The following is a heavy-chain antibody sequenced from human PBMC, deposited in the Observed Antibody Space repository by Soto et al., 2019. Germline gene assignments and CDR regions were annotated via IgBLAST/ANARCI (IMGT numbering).Heavy chain of an antibody. CDR3: ARGAGDLLWFGELSYLYDY. D-gene: IGHD3-10*01. CDR1: GYTFTSYG. J-gene: IGHJ4*02. Sequence: ASVKVSCKASGYTFTSYGISWVRQAPGQGLEWMGWISAYNGNTNYAQKLQGRVTMTTDTSTSTAYMELRSLRSDDTAVYYCARGAGDLLWFGELSYLYDYWGQGTLVTVSS. V-gene: IGHV1-18*01. CDR2: ISAYNGNT.